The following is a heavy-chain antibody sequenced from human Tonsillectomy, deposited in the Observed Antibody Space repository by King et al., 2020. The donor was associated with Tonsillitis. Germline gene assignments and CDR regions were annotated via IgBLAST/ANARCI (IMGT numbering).Heavy chain of an antibody. CDR2: INPNSGGT. Sequence: QLVQSGAEVKKPGASVKVSCKASVYTFTDYYMYWVRQAPGQGLEWMGWINPNSGGTKYAHKFQGRVTMTRDTSINAAYMELSRLRYDDTAVYFCTRDSYYDGSGYSDSWGQGTLVTVSS. CDR3: TRDSYYDGSGYSDS. CDR1: VYTFTDYY. J-gene: IGHJ4*02. V-gene: IGHV1-2*07. D-gene: IGHD3-22*01.